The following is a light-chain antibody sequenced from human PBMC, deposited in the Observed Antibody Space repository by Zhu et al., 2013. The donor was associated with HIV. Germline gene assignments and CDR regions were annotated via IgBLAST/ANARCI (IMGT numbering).Light chain of an antibody. J-gene: IGKJ1*01. V-gene: IGKV3-20*01. CDR3: QRFGSSVTWT. CDR1: QSVGRTY. Sequence: PGERATLSCRASQSVGRTYLAWYQQKPGQAPRLLLYGSSSRAPGIPERFSGSGSGTDFTLTITGLEPEDFGMYFCQRFGSSVTWTFGQGTKLEIK. CDR2: GSS.